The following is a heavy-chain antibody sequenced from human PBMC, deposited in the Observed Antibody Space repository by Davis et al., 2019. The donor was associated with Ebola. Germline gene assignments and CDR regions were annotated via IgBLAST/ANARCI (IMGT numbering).Heavy chain of an antibody. CDR1: GYTFTSYG. CDR3: ARDGILWFGEFSPKYYFDY. D-gene: IGHD3-10*01. V-gene: IGHV1-18*01. Sequence: ASVKVSCKASGYTFTSYGISWVRQAPGQGLEWMGWISAYNGNTNYAQKLQGRVTMTTDTSTSTAYMELRSLRSDDTAVYYCARDGILWFGEFSPKYYFDYWGQGTLVTVSS. J-gene: IGHJ4*02. CDR2: ISAYNGNT.